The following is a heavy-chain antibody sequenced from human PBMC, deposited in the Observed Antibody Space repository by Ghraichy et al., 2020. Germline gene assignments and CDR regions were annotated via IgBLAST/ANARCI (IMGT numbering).Heavy chain of an antibody. V-gene: IGHV4-34*01. Sequence: ETLSLTCAVYVESFSGYYWSWIRQPPGKGLEWIGEIHPTGTTNNSPSLKSRLTLLVDTSKNQFSLLLKSVTAADTAVYYCARRRQTWSAAEGDAFDIWSQGTMVTVSS. CDR1: VESFSGYY. CDR3: ARRRQTWSAAEGDAFDI. J-gene: IGHJ3*02. D-gene: IGHD5-18*01. CDR2: IHPTGTT.